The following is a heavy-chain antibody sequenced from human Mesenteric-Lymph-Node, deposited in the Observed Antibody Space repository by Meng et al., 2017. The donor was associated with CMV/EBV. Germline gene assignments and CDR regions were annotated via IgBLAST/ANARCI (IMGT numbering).Heavy chain of an antibody. CDR3: AKDHHYDFWSTYSYYFDC. V-gene: IGHV3-30*04. CDR2: ISYDGSNK. Sequence: GGSLRLSCAASGFTFSSYAMHWVRQAPGKGLEWVAVISYDGSNKYYADSVKGRFTISRDNSKNTLYLQMNSLRAEDTAAYYCAKDHHYDFWSTYSYYFDCWGQGTLVTVSS. D-gene: IGHD3-3*01. CDR1: GFTFSSYA. J-gene: IGHJ4*02.